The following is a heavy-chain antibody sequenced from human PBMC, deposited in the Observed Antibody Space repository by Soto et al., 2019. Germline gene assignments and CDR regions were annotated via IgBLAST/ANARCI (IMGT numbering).Heavy chain of an antibody. Sequence: EVQLLESGGGLIQPGGSLRLSCAASGFSFTSYVMTWVRQAPGKGLEWGSGISAGDESTHFADSGQGRFTISRDNAKNTLYLQMNSLRAEDTAMYYCAKASSTGIHYPYYLDNWGQGTLVTVSS. CDR3: AKASSTGIHYPYYLDN. V-gene: IGHV3-23*01. CDR1: GFSFTSYV. CDR2: ISAGDEST. D-gene: IGHD1-26*01. J-gene: IGHJ4*02.